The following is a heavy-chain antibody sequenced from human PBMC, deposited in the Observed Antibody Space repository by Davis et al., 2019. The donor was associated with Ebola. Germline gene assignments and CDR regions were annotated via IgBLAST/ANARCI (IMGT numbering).Heavy chain of an antibody. CDR1: GDNVSGSTGA. D-gene: IGHD1-26*01. CDR2: TYYSSKWFN. Sequence: PSETLSLTCAISGDNVSGSTGAWNWIRQSPSRGLEWLGRTYYSSKWFNDYAVSVNGRITINPDTSKNQFSLQLNSVTPEDTAVYYCVRGWGQHGMGVWGQGTTVTVSS. V-gene: IGHV6-1*01. CDR3: VRGWGQHGMGV. J-gene: IGHJ6*02.